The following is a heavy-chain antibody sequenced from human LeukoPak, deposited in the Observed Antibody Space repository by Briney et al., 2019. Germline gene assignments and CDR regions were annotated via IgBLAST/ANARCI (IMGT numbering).Heavy chain of an antibody. CDR1: GYTFTTYH. D-gene: IGHD2-21*02. CDR2: INPSSGNT. V-gene: IGHV1-8*01. J-gene: IGHJ4*02. Sequence: GASVKVSCKASGYTFTTYHINWVRQATGQGLEWMGWINPSSGNTGYAQKFQGRVTLTRNTSISTAYMELSGLPSEDTAVYYCARGFCGGDCYYDYWGQGILVTVSS. CDR3: ARGFCGGDCYYDY.